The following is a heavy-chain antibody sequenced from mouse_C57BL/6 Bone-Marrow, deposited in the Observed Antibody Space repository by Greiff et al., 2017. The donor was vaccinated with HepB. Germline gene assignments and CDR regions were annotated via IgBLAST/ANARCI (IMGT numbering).Heavy chain of an antibody. D-gene: IGHD2-4*01. CDR2: ISSGSSTI. Sequence: EVKLVESGGGLVKPGGSLKLSCAASGFTFSDYGMHWVRQAPEKGLEWVAYISSGSSTIYYADTVKGRFTISRDNAKNTLFLQMTSLRSEDTAMYYCARLYYDYDYFDYWGQGPTLTVSS. CDR1: GFTFSDYG. CDR3: ARLYYDYDYFDY. J-gene: IGHJ2*01. V-gene: IGHV5-17*01.